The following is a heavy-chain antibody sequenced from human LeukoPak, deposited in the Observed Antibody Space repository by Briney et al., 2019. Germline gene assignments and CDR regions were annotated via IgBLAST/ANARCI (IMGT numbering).Heavy chain of an antibody. V-gene: IGHV3-21*01. CDR2: ISSSSSYI. Sequence: PGGSLRLSCAASGFTFSSYSMNWVRQAPGKGLEWVSSISSSSSYIYYADSVKGRFAISRDNAKNSLYLQMNSLRAEDTAVYYCARDCSSTSCYSYWGQGTLVTVSS. J-gene: IGHJ4*02. CDR3: ARDCSSTSCYSY. D-gene: IGHD2-2*01. CDR1: GFTFSSYS.